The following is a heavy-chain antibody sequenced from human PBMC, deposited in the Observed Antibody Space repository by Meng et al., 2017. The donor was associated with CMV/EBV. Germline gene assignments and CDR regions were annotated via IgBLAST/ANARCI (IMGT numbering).Heavy chain of an antibody. Sequence: GRSLRPSCAASGFTFSSYEMNWVRQAPGKGLEWVSYISRSGSTIYYADSVKGRFTISRDNAKNSLYLQMNSLRAEDTVVYYCARERNWNAGVEYYFDYWGQGTLVTVSS. CDR1: GFTFSSYE. V-gene: IGHV3-48*03. CDR3: ARERNWNAGVEYYFDY. D-gene: IGHD1-20*01. CDR2: ISRSGSTI. J-gene: IGHJ4*02.